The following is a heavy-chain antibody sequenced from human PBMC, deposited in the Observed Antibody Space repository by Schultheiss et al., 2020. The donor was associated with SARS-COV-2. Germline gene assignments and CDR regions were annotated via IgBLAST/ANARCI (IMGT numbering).Heavy chain of an antibody. D-gene: IGHD4-17*01. J-gene: IGHJ4*02. CDR2: ISYDGSNK. V-gene: IGHV3-30*03. CDR1: GFTFSSYG. CDR3: ARATPSYGDLDY. Sequence: GGSLRLSCAASGFTFSSYGMHWVRQAPGKGLEWVAVISYDGSNKYYADSVKGRFTISRDNSKNTLYLQMNSLRAEDTAVYYCARATPSYGDLDYWGQGTLVTVSS.